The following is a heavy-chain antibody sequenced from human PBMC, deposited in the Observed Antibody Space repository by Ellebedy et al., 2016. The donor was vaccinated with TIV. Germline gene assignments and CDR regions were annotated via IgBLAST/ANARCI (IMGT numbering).Heavy chain of an antibody. CDR1: GDSIISSSYC. V-gene: IGHV4-39*07. D-gene: IGHD3-10*01. CDR2: ICSRGNT. CDR3: AKDLIFSGSRRVLD. J-gene: IGHJ4*02. Sequence: GSLRLXCTVSGDSIISSSYCWGWIRQPPGKGLEWIGNICSRGNTYYNASLRSRLTISVDTSKNQFSLNLSSVTAADTAVYYCAKDLIFSGSRRVLDWGQGTLVAVSS.